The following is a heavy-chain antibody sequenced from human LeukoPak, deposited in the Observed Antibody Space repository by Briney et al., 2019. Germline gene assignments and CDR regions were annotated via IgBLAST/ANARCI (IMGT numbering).Heavy chain of an antibody. CDR1: GYTFTSYY. D-gene: IGHD6-13*01. CDR3: ARDDGPGDSSWYWSRSPDY. Sequence: ASVKVSCKASGYTFTSYYMHWVRQAPGQGLEWMGIINPSGGSTSYAQKFQGRVTMTRDTSTSTVYMELSSLRSEDTAVYYCARDDGPGDSSWYWSRSPDYWGQGTLVTVSS. J-gene: IGHJ4*02. CDR2: INPSGGST. V-gene: IGHV1-46*01.